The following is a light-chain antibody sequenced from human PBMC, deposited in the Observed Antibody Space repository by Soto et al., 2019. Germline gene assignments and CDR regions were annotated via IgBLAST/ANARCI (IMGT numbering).Light chain of an antibody. Sequence: EVVLTQSPVTLSLSPGERATLSCRASQSVSGYLAWYQQKPGQAPRLLIYDASSRANGIPARFTGSGSGTDFSLTISSLEPEDFAVYYCQQRGTWPTFGQGTSVEI. CDR1: QSVSGY. CDR3: QQRGTWPT. V-gene: IGKV3-11*01. J-gene: IGKJ1*01. CDR2: DAS.